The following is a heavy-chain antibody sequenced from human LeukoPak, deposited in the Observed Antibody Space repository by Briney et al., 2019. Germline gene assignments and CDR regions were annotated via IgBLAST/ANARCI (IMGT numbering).Heavy chain of an antibody. CDR1: GFTFSSFG. CDR3: AKKIYGDFGY. CDR2: VRFDGSNT. D-gene: IGHD4-17*01. Sequence: GGSLRLSCGASGFTFSSFGMHWVRQAPDKGLEWVAFVRFDGSNTYYSDSVRGRFTISRDNSKNTLYLQMNSLRGEDTAVYYCAKKIYGDFGYWGQGTLVTVSS. J-gene: IGHJ4*02. V-gene: IGHV3-30*02.